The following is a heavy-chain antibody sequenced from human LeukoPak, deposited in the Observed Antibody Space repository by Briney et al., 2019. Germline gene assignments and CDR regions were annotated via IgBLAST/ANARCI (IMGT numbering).Heavy chain of an antibody. J-gene: IGHJ5*02. CDR1: GFTFSSYS. D-gene: IGHD2-2*01. V-gene: IGHV3-21*01. Sequence: GGSLRLSCAASGFTFSSYSMNWVRQAPGKGLEWVSSISSSSSYIYYADSVKGRFTISRDNAKNSLYLQMNSLRAEDTAVYYCARSRPPCSSTSCFNWFDPWAREPWSPSPQ. CDR2: ISSSSSYI. CDR3: ARSRPPCSSTSCFNWFDP.